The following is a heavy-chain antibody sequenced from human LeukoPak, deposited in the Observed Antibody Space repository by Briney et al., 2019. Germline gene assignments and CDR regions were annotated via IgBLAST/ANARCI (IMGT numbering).Heavy chain of an antibody. V-gene: IGHV3-7*01. CDR1: GFSFNTYW. CDR3: ASSHDSSGND. J-gene: IGHJ4*02. CDR2: INHDGSGK. D-gene: IGHD3-22*01. Sequence: GGSLRLSCAASGFSFNTYWMSWVRHAPGKGLEWVANINHDGSGKFYVDSVKGRFTISRDNTKNSVYLHMSSLRAEDTAVYYCASSHDSSGNDWGQGTLVTVSS.